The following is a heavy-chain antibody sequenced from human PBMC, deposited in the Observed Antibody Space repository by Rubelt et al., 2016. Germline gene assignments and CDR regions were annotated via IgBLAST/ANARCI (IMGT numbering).Heavy chain of an antibody. CDR1: GYKFTSYW. D-gene: IGHD4-11*01. CDR2: IDPSDSYT. V-gene: IGHV5-10-1*03. Sequence: EVQLVQSGAEVKKPGESLRISCSGLGYKFTSYWVTWVRQMPGKGLEWIGRIDPSDSYTNYSPSFQGHVSISTDKSISTAYLQWSSLKASDTAMYFCARWTVIDNAFDMWGQGTMVTVS. CDR3: ARWTVIDNAFDM. J-gene: IGHJ3*02.